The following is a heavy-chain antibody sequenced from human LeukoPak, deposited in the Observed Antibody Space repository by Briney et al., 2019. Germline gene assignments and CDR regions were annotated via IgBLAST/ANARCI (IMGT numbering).Heavy chain of an antibody. CDR2: ISYDGRNK. CDR1: VFTFSNYA. J-gene: IGHJ4*02. Sequence: PGTSLRLSCAASVFTFSNYAMHWVRQAPGKGLEWVAVISYDGRNKYYADSVQGRFTISRDNSKNTAYLQMSSLRAEDTAVYYCARDRSRLLYWGQGTLVTVAS. V-gene: IGHV3-30-3*01. CDR3: ARDRSRLLY. D-gene: IGHD3-16*01.